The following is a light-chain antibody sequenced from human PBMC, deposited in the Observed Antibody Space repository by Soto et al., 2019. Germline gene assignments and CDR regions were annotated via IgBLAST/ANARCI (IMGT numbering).Light chain of an antibody. J-gene: IGKJ3*01. V-gene: IGKV3-20*01. CDR3: QQYSSSPPEFT. Sequence: EILLTQSPGTLPLSPGERATLSCRASQSISSNYLAWYQQRPGQAPRLLIFGASYRATGIPDRFSGSGSGTDFTLTISRLEPEDFAVYYCQQYSSSPPEFTFGPGTRVDSK. CDR1: QSISSNY. CDR2: GAS.